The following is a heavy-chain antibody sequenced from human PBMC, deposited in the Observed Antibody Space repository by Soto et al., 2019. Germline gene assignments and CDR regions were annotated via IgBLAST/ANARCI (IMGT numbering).Heavy chain of an antibody. Sequence: VGSLRLSCAASGFTFSSYAMHWVRQAPGKGLEWVAVISYDGSNKYYADSVKGRFTISRDNSKNTLYLQMNSLRAEDTAVYYCAVTGDAFDIWGQGTMVTVSS. J-gene: IGHJ3*02. V-gene: IGHV3-30-3*01. D-gene: IGHD3-10*01. CDR3: AVTGDAFDI. CDR2: ISYDGSNK. CDR1: GFTFSSYA.